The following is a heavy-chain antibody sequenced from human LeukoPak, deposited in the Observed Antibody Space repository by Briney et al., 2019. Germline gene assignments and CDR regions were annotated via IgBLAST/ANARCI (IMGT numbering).Heavy chain of an antibody. CDR3: ARAYSLEWLSYYFDY. CDR2: ISGSGGST. D-gene: IGHD3-3*01. V-gene: IGHV3-23*01. J-gene: IGHJ4*02. Sequence: PGGSLRLSCAASGFTFSSYAMSWVRQAPGKGLEWVSDISGSGGSTHYADSVKGRFTISRDNSKNTLYLQMHSLRAEDTAVYYCARAYSLEWLSYYFDYWGQGTLVTVSS. CDR1: GFTFSSYA.